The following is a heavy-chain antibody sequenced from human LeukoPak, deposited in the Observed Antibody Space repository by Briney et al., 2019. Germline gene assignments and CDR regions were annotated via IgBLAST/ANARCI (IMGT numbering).Heavy chain of an antibody. J-gene: IGHJ4*02. D-gene: IGHD5-12*01. CDR2: IIPIFGTA. V-gene: IGHV1-69*05. Sequence: SVKVSCKASGGTFSSYAISWVRQAPGQGLEWMGGIIPIFGTANYAQKFQGRVTMTTDTSTSTAYMELRSLRSDDTAVYYCARDADIVDWGQGTLVTVSS. CDR1: GGTFSSYA. CDR3: ARDADIVD.